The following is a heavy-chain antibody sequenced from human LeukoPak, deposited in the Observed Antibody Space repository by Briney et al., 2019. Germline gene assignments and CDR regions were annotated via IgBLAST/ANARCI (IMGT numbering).Heavy chain of an antibody. CDR1: EFIFSNYW. J-gene: IGHJ4*02. CDR2: INEDGSEK. CDR3: ARRVHSSSWSSYFDY. Sequence: GGSLRLSCAASEFIFSNYWMRWVRQTPGKGLESVAIINEDGSEKYYVDSVKGRFTMSRDNAKNSLYLQMNSLRAEDTAVYYCARRVHSSSWSSYFDYWGQETLVTVSS. D-gene: IGHD6-13*01. V-gene: IGHV3-7*01.